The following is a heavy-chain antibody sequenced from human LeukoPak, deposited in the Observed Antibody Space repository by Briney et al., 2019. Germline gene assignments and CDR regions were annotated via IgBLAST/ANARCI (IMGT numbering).Heavy chain of an antibody. CDR2: ISYDGSNK. D-gene: IGHD3-10*01. J-gene: IGHJ5*02. Sequence: GGSLRLSCAASGFTFRSYAMHWVRQAPGKGLEWVAVISYDGSNKYYADSVKGRFTISRDNSKNTLYLQMNSLRAEDTAVYYRARDRLGYGSGSYYDWFDPWGQGTLVTVSS. V-gene: IGHV3-30-3*01. CDR1: GFTFRSYA. CDR3: ARDRLGYGSGSYYDWFDP.